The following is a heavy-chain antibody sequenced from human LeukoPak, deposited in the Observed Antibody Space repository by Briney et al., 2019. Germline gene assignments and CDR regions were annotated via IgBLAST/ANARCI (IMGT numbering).Heavy chain of an antibody. CDR2: ITSSGSYI. D-gene: IGHD3-9*01. CDR1: GFTFSSYS. J-gene: IGHJ2*01. CDR3: AGYFDWLPDYWYFDL. Sequence: GGSLRLSCAASGFTFSSYSMNWVRQAPGKGLEWVSSITSSGSYIYNADPVKGRFTISRDNVQNSLYLQMNSLRAEDTAVYYCAGYFDWLPDYWYFDLWGRGTLVTVSS. V-gene: IGHV3-21*01.